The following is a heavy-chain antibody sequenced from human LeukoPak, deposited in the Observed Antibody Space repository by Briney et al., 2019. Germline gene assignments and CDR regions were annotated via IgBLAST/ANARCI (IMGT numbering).Heavy chain of an antibody. Sequence: GGSLRLSCLTSGFTLSTNAMSWVRQAPGKGLEWVSGISGSGASTYYADSVKGRFTISRDDSRNTLYLQMNSLRGDDTAVYYCAKDVGKWESLHFFDYWGQGTLVTVSS. D-gene: IGHD1-26*01. J-gene: IGHJ4*02. CDR3: AKDVGKWESLHFFDY. V-gene: IGHV3-23*01. CDR1: GFTLSTNA. CDR2: ISGSGAST.